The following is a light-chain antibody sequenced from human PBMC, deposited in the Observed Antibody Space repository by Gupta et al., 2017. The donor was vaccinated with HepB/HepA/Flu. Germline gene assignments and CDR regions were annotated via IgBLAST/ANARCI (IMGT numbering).Light chain of an antibody. CDR1: QSVGFNY. V-gene: IGKV3-20*01. Sequence: EIVFTQSPDTLSLSPGERATLSCRASQSVGFNYFAWYQQKPGQTPRLLIYGASTRATGVPDRVSGSGCGTEFTLTISRREPEDVAVYYCQQDNNSPRTFGQGTKVEIK. CDR2: GAS. J-gene: IGKJ1*01. CDR3: QQDNNSPRT.